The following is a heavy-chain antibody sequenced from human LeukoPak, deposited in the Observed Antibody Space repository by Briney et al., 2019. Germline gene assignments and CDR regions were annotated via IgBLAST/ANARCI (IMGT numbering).Heavy chain of an antibody. CDR2: IYYSGST. CDR3: ARVDSSSFDP. V-gene: IGHV4-39*07. J-gene: IGHJ5*02. D-gene: IGHD6-13*01. CDR1: GVSISSSSYY. Sequence: SETLSLTCTVSGVSISSSSYYWGWIRQPPGKGLEWIGSIYYSGSTYYNPSLKSRVTISVDTSKNQFSLKLSSVTAADTAVYYCARVDSSSFDPWGQGTLVTVSS.